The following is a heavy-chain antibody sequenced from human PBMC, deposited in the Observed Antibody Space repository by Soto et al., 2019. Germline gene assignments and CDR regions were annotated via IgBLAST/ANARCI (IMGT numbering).Heavy chain of an antibody. V-gene: IGHV3-30*18. CDR1: GFAFSSYG. CDR3: AKDRMGAGIRGYFDY. CDR2: ISYDGSNK. J-gene: IGHJ4*02. D-gene: IGHD3-10*01. Sequence: PGGSLRLSCAGSGFAFSSYGMDWVRQARGKGLEWVAVISYDGSNKYYVDSVKGRFTISRDNSKNTLYLQMNSPRAEDTAVYYCAKDRMGAGIRGYFDYWGQGMLVTVSS.